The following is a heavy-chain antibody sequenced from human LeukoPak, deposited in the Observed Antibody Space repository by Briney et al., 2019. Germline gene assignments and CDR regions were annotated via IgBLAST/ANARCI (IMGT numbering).Heavy chain of an antibody. CDR1: GGSFSGYY. J-gene: IGHJ6*02. CDR3: ASFTTWPGMDV. CDR2: INHSGST. Sequence: PETLSLTCAVYGGSFSGYYWSWIRQPPGKGLEWIGEINHSGSTNYNPSLKSRVTISVDTSKNQFSLKLSSVTAADTAVYYCASFTTWPGMDVWGQGTTVTVSS. D-gene: IGHD3-22*01. V-gene: IGHV4-34*01.